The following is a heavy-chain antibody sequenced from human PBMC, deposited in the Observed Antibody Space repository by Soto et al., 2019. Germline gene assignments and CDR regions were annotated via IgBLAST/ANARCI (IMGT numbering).Heavy chain of an antibody. CDR2: IYYSGSA. V-gene: IGHV4-39*01. D-gene: IGHD4-17*01. J-gene: IGHJ6*02. CDR1: GGSISSSTYY. CDR3: ARHGVDYGDYASYYYYGMDV. Sequence: QLQLQESGPGLVKPSETLSLTCTVSGGSISSSTYYWGWIRQPPGKGLEWIGMIYYSGSAYYNPTLKSRVTISIDTSNNQFSLRRSSVTAADTAVYYCARHGVDYGDYASYYYYGMDVWGRGTTVTVSS.